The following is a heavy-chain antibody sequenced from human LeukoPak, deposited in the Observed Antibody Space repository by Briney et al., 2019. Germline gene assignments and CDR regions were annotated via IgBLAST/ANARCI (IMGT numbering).Heavy chain of an antibody. D-gene: IGHD2-15*01. CDR3: ARVLGNYCSGGSCYPDWYFDL. V-gene: IGHV4-30-4*01. CDR1: GGSLSSGDYY. Sequence: PSETLSLTCTVSGGSLSSGDYYWSWLRQPPGTGLEWIGYIYYSGSTYYNPSLKSRVTISVDTSKNQFSLKLSSVTAADTAVYYCARVLGNYCSGGSCYPDWYFDLWGRGTLVTVSS. CDR2: IYYSGST. J-gene: IGHJ2*01.